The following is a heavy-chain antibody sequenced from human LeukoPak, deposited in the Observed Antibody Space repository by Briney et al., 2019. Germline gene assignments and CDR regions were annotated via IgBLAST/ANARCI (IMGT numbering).Heavy chain of an antibody. D-gene: IGHD6-13*01. CDR1: GYTFTSYG. CDR2: ISAYNGNT. V-gene: IGHV1-18*01. Sequence: GASVKVSCKASGYTFTSYGISWVRQAPGQGLEWMGWISAYNGNTNYAQKLQGRVTMTTDTSTSTAYMELRSLRSDDTAVYYCARDYSTEVIGLVRDYWGQGTLVTVSS. J-gene: IGHJ4*02. CDR3: ARDYSTEVIGLVRDY.